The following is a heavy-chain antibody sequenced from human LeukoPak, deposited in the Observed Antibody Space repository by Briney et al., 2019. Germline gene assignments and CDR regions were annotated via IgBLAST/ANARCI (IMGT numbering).Heavy chain of an antibody. CDR1: GGSFSGYY. CDR2: INHSGST. J-gene: IGHJ4*02. Sequence: SETLSLTCAVYGGSFSGYYWSWIRQPPGKGLEWIGEINHSGSTNYNPSLKSRVTISVDTSKNQFSLKLSSVTAADTAVYYCARGRYRGVFDYWGQGTLVTVPS. V-gene: IGHV4-34*01. CDR3: ARGRYRGVFDY. D-gene: IGHD1-26*01.